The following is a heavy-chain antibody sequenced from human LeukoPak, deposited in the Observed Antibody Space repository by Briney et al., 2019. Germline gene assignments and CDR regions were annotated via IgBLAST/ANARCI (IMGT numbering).Heavy chain of an antibody. J-gene: IGHJ4*02. CDR3: ARDMVATIKSHYYFDY. D-gene: IGHD5-12*01. CDR1: GGSISSYY. V-gene: IGHV4-4*07. CDR2: IYTSGST. Sequence: SETLSLTCTVSGGSISSYYWSWIRQPAGKGLEWIGRIYTSGSTNYNPSLKSRVTMSVDTSKNQFSLKLSFVTAADTAVYYCARDMVATIKSHYYFDYWGQGTLVTVSS.